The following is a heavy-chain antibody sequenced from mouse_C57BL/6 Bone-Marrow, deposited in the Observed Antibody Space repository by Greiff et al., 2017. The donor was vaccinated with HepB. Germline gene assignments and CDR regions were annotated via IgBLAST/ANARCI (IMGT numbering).Heavy chain of an antibody. CDR2: INPSSGYT. CDR1: GYTFTSYT. V-gene: IGHV1-4*01. D-gene: IGHD1-2*01. CDR3: ARPTAAAMDY. J-gene: IGHJ4*01. Sequence: VQVVESGAELARPGASVKMSCKASGYTFTSYTMHWVKQRPGQGLEWIGYINPSSGYTKYNQKFKDKATLTADKSSSTAYMQLSSLTSEDSAVYYCARPTAAAMDYWGQGTSVTVSS.